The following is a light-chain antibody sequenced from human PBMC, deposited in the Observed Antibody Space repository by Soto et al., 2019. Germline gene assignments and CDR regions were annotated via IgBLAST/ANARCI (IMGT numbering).Light chain of an antibody. J-gene: IGKJ5*01. CDR2: GAS. V-gene: IGKV3-20*01. Sequence: EIVLTQSPGTLSLSPGERATLSCRASQSVSSSYLAWYQQKPGQAPRLLIYGASTRATGIPARFSGSGSGTDFTLTITRLEPEDFAVYYCQQYGGSPITFGLGTRLEIK. CDR3: QQYGGSPIT. CDR1: QSVSSSY.